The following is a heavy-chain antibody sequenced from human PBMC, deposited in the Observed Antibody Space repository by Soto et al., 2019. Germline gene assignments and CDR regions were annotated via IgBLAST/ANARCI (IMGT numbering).Heavy chain of an antibody. CDR2: INPSGGST. CDR1: GYTFTSYY. Sequence: ASVKVSCKASGYTFTSYYMHWVRQAPGQGLEWMGIINPSGGSTSYAQKFQGRVTMTTDTSTSTAYMELRSLRSDDTAVYYCARGVYSSGWYVDYWGQGTLVTVSS. CDR3: ARGVYSSGWYVDY. J-gene: IGHJ4*02. V-gene: IGHV1-46*01. D-gene: IGHD6-19*01.